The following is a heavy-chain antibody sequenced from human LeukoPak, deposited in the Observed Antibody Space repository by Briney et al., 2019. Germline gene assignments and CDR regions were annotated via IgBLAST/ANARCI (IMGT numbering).Heavy chain of an antibody. CDR3: ARVNGSSGWLPVGSYNY. D-gene: IGHD6-19*01. CDR2: INPNSGGT. J-gene: IGHJ4*02. CDR1: GYTFAGYY. Sequence: ASVKASCKASGYTFAGYYMHWVRQAPGQGLEWMGRINPNSGGTNYAQKFQGRVTMTRDTSISTAYMELSRLRSDDTDVYYCARVNGSSGWLPVGSYNYWGQGTLVTVSS. V-gene: IGHV1-2*05.